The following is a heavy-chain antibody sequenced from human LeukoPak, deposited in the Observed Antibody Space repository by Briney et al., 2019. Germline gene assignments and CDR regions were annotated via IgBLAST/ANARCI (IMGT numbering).Heavy chain of an antibody. CDR2: IYYSGST. D-gene: IGHD3-22*01. J-gene: IGHJ5*02. CDR3: ARESGDSSGYSLGNWFDP. CDR1: GGSISSSSYY. V-gene: IGHV4-31*03. Sequence: SETLSLTCTVSGGSISSSSYYWSWIRQHPGKGLEWIGYIYYSGSTYYNPSLKSRVTISVDTSKNQFSLKLSSVTAADTAVYYCARESGDSSGYSLGNWFDPWGQGTLVTVSS.